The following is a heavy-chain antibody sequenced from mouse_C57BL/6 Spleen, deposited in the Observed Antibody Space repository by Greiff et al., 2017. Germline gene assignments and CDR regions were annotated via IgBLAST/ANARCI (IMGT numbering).Heavy chain of an antibody. CDR1: GYSFTGYF. CDR3: ARGATEGYFDV. Sequence: VQLQQSGPELVKPGDSVKISCKASGYSFTGYFMNWVMQSHGKSLEWIGRINPYNGDTFYNQKFKGKATLTVDKSSSTAHMELRSLTSEDSAVYYCARGATEGYFDVWGTGTTVTVSS. D-gene: IGHD3-1*01. V-gene: IGHV1-20*01. J-gene: IGHJ1*03. CDR2: INPYNGDT.